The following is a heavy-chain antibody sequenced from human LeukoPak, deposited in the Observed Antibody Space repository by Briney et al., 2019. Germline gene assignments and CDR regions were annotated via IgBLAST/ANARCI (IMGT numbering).Heavy chain of an antibody. CDR2: ISYSGST. Sequence: SETLSLTCTVSGGSISSYYWGWIRQPPGKGLEWIGYISYSGSTKYNPSLKSRVTISVDTSKNQFSLKLSSVTAADTAVYYCAGLGAIQADASDIWGQGTMVTVSS. D-gene: IGHD1-26*01. J-gene: IGHJ3*02. CDR3: AGLGAIQADASDI. V-gene: IGHV4-59*08. CDR1: GGSISSYY.